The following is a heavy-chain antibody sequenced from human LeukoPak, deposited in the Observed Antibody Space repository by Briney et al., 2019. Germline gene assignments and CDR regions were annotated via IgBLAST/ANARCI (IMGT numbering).Heavy chain of an antibody. J-gene: IGHJ4*02. Sequence: GGSLRLSCAASGFTFSSYAMSWVREAPGKGLEWVSAISGSGGSTYYADPVKGRFTISRDNSKNTLHLQMNSLRAEDTAVYYCAKSLGVGGYTRYKGFDQWGQGTLVTVSS. CDR3: AKSLGVGGYTRYKGFDQ. CDR2: ISGSGGST. D-gene: IGHD3-16*02. V-gene: IGHV3-23*01. CDR1: GFTFSSYA.